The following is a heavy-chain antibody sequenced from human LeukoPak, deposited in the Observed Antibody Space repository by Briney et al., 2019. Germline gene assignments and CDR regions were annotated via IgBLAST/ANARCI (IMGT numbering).Heavy chain of an antibody. CDR2: IIPIFGTA. CDR3: ARGWDYYDSSGPFDY. CDR1: GGTFSSYA. Sequence: SVKVSCKASGGTFSSYAISWVRQAPGQGLEWMGGIIPIFGTANYAQKFQGRVTITADESTSTAYMEPSSLRSEDTAVYYCARGWDYYDSSGPFDYWGQGTLVTVSS. D-gene: IGHD3-22*01. J-gene: IGHJ4*02. V-gene: IGHV1-69*13.